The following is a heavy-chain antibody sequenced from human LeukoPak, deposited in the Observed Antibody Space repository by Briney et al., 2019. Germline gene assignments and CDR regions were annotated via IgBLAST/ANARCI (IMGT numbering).Heavy chain of an antibody. CDR2: IYYSGST. CDR1: GGSISSYY. J-gene: IGHJ5*02. CDR3: ARLIAAAGREFDP. Sequence: SETLSLTCTVSGGSISSYYWGWIRQPPGKGLEWIGSIYYSGSTYYNPSLKSRVTISVDTSKNQFSLKLSSVTAADTAVYYCARLIAAAGREFDPWGQGTLVTVSS. V-gene: IGHV4-39*07. D-gene: IGHD6-13*01.